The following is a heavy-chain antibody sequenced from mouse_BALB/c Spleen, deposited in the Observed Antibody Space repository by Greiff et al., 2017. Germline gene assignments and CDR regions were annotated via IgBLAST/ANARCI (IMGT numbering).Heavy chain of an antibody. Sequence: QVQLQQPGAELVRPGASVKLSCKASGYTFTSYWINWVKQRPGQGLEWIGNIYPSDSYTNYNQKFKDKATLTVDKSSSTAYMQLSSPTSEDSAVYYCTRERDPYYFDYWGQGTTLTVSS. V-gene: IGHV1-69*02. CDR3: TRERDPYYFDY. J-gene: IGHJ2*01. CDR2: IYPSDSYT. CDR1: GYTFTSYW.